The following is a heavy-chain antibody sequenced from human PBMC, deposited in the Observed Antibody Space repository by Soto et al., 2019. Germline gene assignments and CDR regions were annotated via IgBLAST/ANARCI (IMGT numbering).Heavy chain of an antibody. J-gene: IGHJ4*02. V-gene: IGHV3-30*18. CDR2: ISYDGSNK. D-gene: IGHD6-13*01. Sequence: QVQLVESGGGVVQPGRSLRLSCAASGFTFSSYGMHWVRQAPGKGLEWVAVISYDGSNKYYADSVKGRFTISRDNSKNTLYLQMNSLRAEDTAVYYCAKVAGSGSSSWYLGKGKGVDYWGQGTLVTVSS. CDR3: AKVAGSGSSSWYLGKGKGVDY. CDR1: GFTFSSYG.